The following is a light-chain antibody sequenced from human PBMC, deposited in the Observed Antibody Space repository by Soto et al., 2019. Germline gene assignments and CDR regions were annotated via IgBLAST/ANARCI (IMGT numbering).Light chain of an antibody. CDR2: AAS. J-gene: IGKJ1*01. CDR1: QSISNY. Sequence: DIQMTPSPSTLSGSVGDRVTITCRASQSISNYLNWYQQKPGKAPKVLIYAASSLQSGVPSRFSGSGSGTDFTLTISSLQREDFAIYFCQQSYSSSWTFGQGTKVDIK. CDR3: QQSYSSSWT. V-gene: IGKV1-39*01.